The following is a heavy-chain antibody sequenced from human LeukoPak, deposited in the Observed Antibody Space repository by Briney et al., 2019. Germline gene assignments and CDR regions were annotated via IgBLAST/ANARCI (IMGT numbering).Heavy chain of an antibody. CDR2: IYYSGST. J-gene: IGHJ4*02. CDR1: GGSISSSSYY. CDR3: ARHDLRGIRHFDY. Sequence: PSETLSLTCTVSGGSISSSSYYWGWIRQPPGKGLEWIGSIYYSGSTYYNPSLKSRVTISVDTSKNQFSLKLSSVTAADTAVYYCARHDLRGIRHFDYWGQGTLVTVSS. D-gene: IGHD3-16*01. V-gene: IGHV4-39*01.